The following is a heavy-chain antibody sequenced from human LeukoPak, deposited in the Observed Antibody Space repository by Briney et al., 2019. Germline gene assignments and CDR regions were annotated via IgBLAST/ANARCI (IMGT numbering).Heavy chain of an antibody. Sequence: GESLKISCKGSGYSITSYWIGWVRQMPGKGLEWMGIIYPGDSDTRYSPSFQGQVTISADKSISTAYLQWSSLKASDTAMYYCARRAYCSSTSCRNWFDPWGQGTLVTVSS. D-gene: IGHD2-2*01. CDR1: GYSITSYW. CDR2: IYPGDSDT. CDR3: ARRAYCSSTSCRNWFDP. V-gene: IGHV5-51*01. J-gene: IGHJ5*02.